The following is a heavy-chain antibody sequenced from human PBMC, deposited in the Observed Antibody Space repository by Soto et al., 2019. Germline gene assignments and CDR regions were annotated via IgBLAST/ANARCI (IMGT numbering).Heavy chain of an antibody. V-gene: IGHV3-23*01. Sequence: VQLLESGGGSAQPGGSLRLSCAGSGFTFYAYAMSWVRQAPGKGLELVSGISARGDTKYIESVKCRFTISRDNSRNTLYLQMNSLSPDDTAVYYCAKPVPVTARIRFDSWGQGALVTVSS. CDR3: AKPVPVTARIRFDS. J-gene: IGHJ4*02. D-gene: IGHD2-21*02. CDR2: ISARGDT. CDR1: GFTFYAYA.